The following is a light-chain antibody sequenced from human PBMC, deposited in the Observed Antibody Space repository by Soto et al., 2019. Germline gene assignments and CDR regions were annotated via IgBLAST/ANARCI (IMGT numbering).Light chain of an antibody. V-gene: IGKV3-15*01. CDR3: EQDISGPPWT. Sequence: EIVMTQSPATLSVSPGERATLSCRASESVRRDLAWYQQKPGQAPRLLVHGASTRATGIPGRFSGSGSGTDFTLTISSLQSEDFAVYYCEQDISGPPWTFGQGTKVESK. CDR1: ESVRRD. J-gene: IGKJ1*01. CDR2: GAS.